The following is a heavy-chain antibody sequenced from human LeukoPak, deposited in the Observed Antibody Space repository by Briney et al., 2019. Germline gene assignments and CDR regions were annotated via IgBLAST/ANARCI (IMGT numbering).Heavy chain of an antibody. J-gene: IGHJ3*02. CDR1: GGSISSYY. V-gene: IGHV4-59*01. D-gene: IGHD5-24*01. CDR2: IYYSGST. Sequence: SETLSLTCTVSGGSISSYYWNWIRQPPGKGREWLGYIYYSGSTNYNPSLKSRVTISVDTSKNQFSLKVSSVTSADTGVYYCARDPRDGYRDAFDIWGQGKMVTVSS. CDR3: ARDPRDGYRDAFDI.